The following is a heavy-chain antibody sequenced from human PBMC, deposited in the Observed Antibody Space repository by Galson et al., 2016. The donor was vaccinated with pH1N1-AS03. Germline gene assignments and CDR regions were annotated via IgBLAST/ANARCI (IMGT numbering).Heavy chain of an antibody. J-gene: IGHJ4*02. D-gene: IGHD3-3*01. Sequence: CAIPGDSVSSNGAAWNWIRQSPSRGLEWLGRTYYRFKWYNDYAVSVKGRITIYADTSRNQFSLKVTSVTAADTAFYYCARTAYWSGHEDYWGQGVLVTFSS. V-gene: IGHV6-1*01. CDR1: GDSVSSNGAA. CDR3: ARTAYWSGHEDY. CDR2: TYYRFKWYN.